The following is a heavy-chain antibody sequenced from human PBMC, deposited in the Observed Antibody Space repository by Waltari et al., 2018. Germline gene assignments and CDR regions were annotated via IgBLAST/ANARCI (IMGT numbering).Heavy chain of an antibody. J-gene: IGHJ3*02. CDR1: GFSLSTSGVG. V-gene: IGHV2-5*01. CDR2: IYWNDDK. D-gene: IGHD7-27*01. Sequence: QITLKESGPTLVKPTQTLTLTCPFSGFSLSTSGVGVGWIRQPPGKALEWLALIYWNDDKRYSPSLKSRLTITKDTSKNQVVLTMTNMDPVDTATYYCAHEDWGWKAFDIWGQGTMVTVSS. CDR3: AHEDWGWKAFDI.